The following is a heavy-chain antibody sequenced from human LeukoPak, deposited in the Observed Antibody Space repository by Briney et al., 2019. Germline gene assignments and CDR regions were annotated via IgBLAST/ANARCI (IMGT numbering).Heavy chain of an antibody. V-gene: IGHV3-21*01. CDR3: ARVAWFGELTTPLYYFDY. CDR2: ISSSSSYI. CDR1: GFTFSTYW. D-gene: IGHD3-10*01. Sequence: PGGSLRLSCAASGFTFSTYWMHWVRQAPGKGLEWVSSISSSSSYIYYADSVKGRFTISRDNAKNSLYLQMNSLRAEDTAVYYCARVAWFGELTTPLYYFDYWGQGTLVTVSS. J-gene: IGHJ4*02.